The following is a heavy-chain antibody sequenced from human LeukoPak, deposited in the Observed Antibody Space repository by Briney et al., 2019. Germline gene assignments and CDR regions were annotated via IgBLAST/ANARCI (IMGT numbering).Heavy chain of an antibody. D-gene: IGHD4-23*01. V-gene: IGHV3-48*03. Sequence: GSLRLSCAASGFTFSSYEMHWVRQAPGKGLEWVSYISGSGSPIYYADSVKGRFTISRDNAKNSLYLQMNSLRAEDTAVYYCARDYGGSSPFDYWGQGTLVTVSS. CDR3: ARDYGGSSPFDY. CDR1: GFTFSSYE. J-gene: IGHJ4*02. CDR2: ISGSGSPI.